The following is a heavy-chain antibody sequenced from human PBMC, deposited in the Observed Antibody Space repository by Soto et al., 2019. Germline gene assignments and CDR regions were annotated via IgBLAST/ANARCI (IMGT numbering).Heavy chain of an antibody. CDR1: GFTFSSYA. CDR2: ISSNGGST. D-gene: IGHD1-26*01. V-gene: IGHV3-64*01. CDR3: ARDGGSYYLDY. Sequence: EVQLMESGGGLVQPGGSLRLSCAASGFTFSSYAMHWVRQAPGKGLEYVSTISSNGGSTYYANSVKGRFTISRDNSKNTLYLQMGSLRAEDMAVYYCARDGGSYYLDYWGQGTLVTVSS. J-gene: IGHJ4*02.